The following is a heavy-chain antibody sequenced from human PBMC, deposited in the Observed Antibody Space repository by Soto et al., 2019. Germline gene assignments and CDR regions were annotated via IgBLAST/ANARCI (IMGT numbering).Heavy chain of an antibody. CDR3: ARDKYSGSYYRSRYYGMDV. CDR1: GGSISSGGYY. V-gene: IGHV4-31*03. Sequence: SETLSLTCTVSGGSISSGGYYWSWIRQHPGKGLEWIGYIYYSGSTYYNPSLKSRVTISVDTSKNQFSLKLSSVTAADTAVYYCARDKYSGSYYRSRYYGMDVWGQGTTVT. D-gene: IGHD1-26*01. CDR2: IYYSGST. J-gene: IGHJ6*02.